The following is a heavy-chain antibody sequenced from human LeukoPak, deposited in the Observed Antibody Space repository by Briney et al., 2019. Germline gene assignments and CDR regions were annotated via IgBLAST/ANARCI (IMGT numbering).Heavy chain of an antibody. CDR1: GGTFSSYA. CDR3: ARHRSGWYRFDY. D-gene: IGHD6-19*01. Sequence: PLASVKVSCKASGGTFSSYAISWVRQAPGQWLEWMGGIIPIFGTANYAQKFQGRVTITADESTSTAYMELSSLRSEDTAVYYCARHRSGWYRFDYWGQGTLVTVSS. CDR2: IIPIFGTA. J-gene: IGHJ4*02. V-gene: IGHV1-69*13.